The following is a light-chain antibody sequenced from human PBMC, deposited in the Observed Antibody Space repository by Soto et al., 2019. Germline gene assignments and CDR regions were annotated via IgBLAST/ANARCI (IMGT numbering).Light chain of an antibody. CDR1: QSVASRR. Sequence: PGGRATLSCRASQSVASRRVAWYKQTPGQALRLVMYDASSRATGIPDRFSGSGSGTDFTLTISRLEPEDFALYYCQQYSNLPRTFGQGTKVEI. CDR2: DAS. J-gene: IGKJ1*01. CDR3: QQYSNLPRT. V-gene: IGKV3-20*01.